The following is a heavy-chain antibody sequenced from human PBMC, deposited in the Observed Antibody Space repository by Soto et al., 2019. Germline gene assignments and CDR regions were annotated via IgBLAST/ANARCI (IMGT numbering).Heavy chain of an antibody. J-gene: IGHJ4*02. CDR3: ARWNLNFDF. D-gene: IGHD1-1*01. Sequence: ASVKVSCKASGYTFTRNVIHWVRQVPGQRLEWMGWINAGNGDTKYSQEFQGRVTITRDRAASTAYMELNSLRSEDTAVYYCARWNLNFDFWGQGTLVTV. CDR2: INAGNGDT. V-gene: IGHV1-3*01. CDR1: GYTFTRNV.